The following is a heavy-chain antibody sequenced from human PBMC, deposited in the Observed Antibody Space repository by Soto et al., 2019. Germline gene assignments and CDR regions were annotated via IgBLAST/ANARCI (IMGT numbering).Heavy chain of an antibody. D-gene: IGHD6-19*01. CDR3: AREASHSSGWYPLHFDS. Sequence: ASVKVSCKASGYTFTSYAMHWVRQAPGQRLEWMGWINAGNGNTKYSQKFQGRVTITRDTSASTAYMELSSLRSEDTAVYYCAREASHSSGWYPLHFDSWGQGTLVTVS. J-gene: IGHJ4*02. V-gene: IGHV1-3*01. CDR1: GYTFTSYA. CDR2: INAGNGNT.